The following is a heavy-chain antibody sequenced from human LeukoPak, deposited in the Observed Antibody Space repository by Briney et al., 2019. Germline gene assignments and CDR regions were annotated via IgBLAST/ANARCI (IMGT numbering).Heavy chain of an antibody. CDR1: GYTFTSYY. J-gene: IGHJ4*02. CDR2: INPSGGST. Sequence: ASVKVSCKASGYTFTSYYMHWVRQAPGQGLEWMGIINPSGGSTSYAQKFQGRVTMTRDMSTSTVYMELSSLRSEDTAVYYCATDPQVLGYCSGGSCYSLRRWGQGTLVTVSS. V-gene: IGHV1-46*01. D-gene: IGHD2-15*01. CDR3: ATDPQVLGYCSGGSCYSLRR.